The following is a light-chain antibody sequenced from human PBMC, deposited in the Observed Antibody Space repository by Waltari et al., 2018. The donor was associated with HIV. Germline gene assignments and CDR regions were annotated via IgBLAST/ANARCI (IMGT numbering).Light chain of an antibody. CDR2: KTS. CDR3: QHYHLFSWT. J-gene: IGKJ1*01. CDR1: QGLSDS. Sequence: DIQMTLSPSTLSASVGDRVTFTCRASQGLSDSLAWYQQRPGKAPKLLIYKTSRLESGVPSRFSCSGSGTEFALTISSLQPDYFATYYCQHYHLFSWTFGQGTKV. V-gene: IGKV1-5*03.